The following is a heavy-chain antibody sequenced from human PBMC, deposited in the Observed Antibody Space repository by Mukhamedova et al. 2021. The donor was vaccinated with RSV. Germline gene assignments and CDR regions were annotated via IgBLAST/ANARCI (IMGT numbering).Heavy chain of an antibody. Sequence: STWGSTIYYADSVKGRFTISRDNAKNSLYLQMNSLRAEDTAVYYCARDRLDSLLWWYYGRDVWGQGTTVNVSS. J-gene: IGHJ6*02. D-gene: IGHD2-21*01. V-gene: IGHV3-11*01. CDR3: ARDRLDSLLWWYYGRDV. CDR2: STWGSTI.